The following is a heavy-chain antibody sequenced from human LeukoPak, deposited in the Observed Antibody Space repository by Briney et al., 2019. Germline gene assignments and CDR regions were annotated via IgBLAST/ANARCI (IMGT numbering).Heavy chain of an antibody. Sequence: KYGESLKISCKGSGYSFTSYWIGWVRQMPGKGLEWMGIIYPGDSDTRYSPSFQGQVTISADKSISTAYLQWSSLKASDTAMYYCARGGDSYGYNYGMDVWGKGTTVTVSS. CDR3: ARGGDSYGYNYGMDV. D-gene: IGHD5-18*01. V-gene: IGHV5-51*01. CDR2: IYPGDSDT. J-gene: IGHJ6*04. CDR1: GYSFTSYW.